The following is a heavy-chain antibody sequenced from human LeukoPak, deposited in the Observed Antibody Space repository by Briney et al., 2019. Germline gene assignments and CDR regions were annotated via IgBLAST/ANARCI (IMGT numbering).Heavy chain of an antibody. D-gene: IGHD2-15*01. Sequence: PGRSLRLSCGASGFNFRNYGMHGVRQAPGKGLEWVAVISYDESDKYYADSVKGRFTISRDNSKNTLYLQMNSLRPEDTAVYYCAKGVVAATNAAYYGMDVWGQGTTVTVSS. CDR3: AKGVVAATNAAYYGMDV. V-gene: IGHV3-30*18. J-gene: IGHJ6*02. CDR2: ISYDESDK. CDR1: GFNFRNYG.